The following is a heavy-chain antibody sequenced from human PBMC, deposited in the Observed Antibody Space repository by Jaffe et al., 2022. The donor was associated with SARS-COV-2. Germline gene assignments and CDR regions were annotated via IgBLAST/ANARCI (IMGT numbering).Heavy chain of an antibody. CDR2: ISAYNGNT. CDR1: GYTFTSYG. D-gene: IGHD3-22*01. Sequence: QVQLVQSGAEVKKPGASVKVSCKASGYTFTSYGISWVRQAPGQGLEWMGWISAYNGNTNYAQKLQGRVTMTTDTSTSTAYMELRSLRSDDTAVYYCARGRYYDSSGYYYDDAFDIWGQGTMVTVSS. CDR3: ARGRYYDSSGYYYDDAFDI. V-gene: IGHV1-18*01. J-gene: IGHJ3*02.